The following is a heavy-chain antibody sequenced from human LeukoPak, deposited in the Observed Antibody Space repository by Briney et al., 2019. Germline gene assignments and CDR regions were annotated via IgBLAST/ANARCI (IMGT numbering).Heavy chain of an antibody. J-gene: IGHJ4*02. CDR2: IYHGGST. CDR1: GGSFSGYY. D-gene: IGHD6-6*01. CDR3: AREPKSIAAPSVIDY. Sequence: SETLSLTCAVYGGSFSGYYWSWIRQPPGEGLEWIGEIYHGGSTNYNPSLKSRVTISVDTSKNQFSLKLSSVTAADTAVYYCAREPKSIAAPSVIDYWGQGTLVTVSS. V-gene: IGHV4-34*01.